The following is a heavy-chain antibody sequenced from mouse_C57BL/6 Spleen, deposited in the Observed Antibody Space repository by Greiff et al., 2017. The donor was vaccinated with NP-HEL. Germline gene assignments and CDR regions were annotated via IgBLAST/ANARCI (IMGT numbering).Heavy chain of an antibody. V-gene: IGHV5-17*01. Sequence: EVKLMESGGGLVKPGGSLKLSCAASGFTFSDYGMHWVRQAPEKGLEWVAYISSGSSTIYYADTVKGRFTISRDNANNTLFLQMTRLRSEDTAMYCCARDDDGYPYYFDYWGQGTTLTVSS. CDR3: ARDDDGYPYYFDY. J-gene: IGHJ2*01. CDR2: ISSGSSTI. CDR1: GFTFSDYG. D-gene: IGHD2-3*01.